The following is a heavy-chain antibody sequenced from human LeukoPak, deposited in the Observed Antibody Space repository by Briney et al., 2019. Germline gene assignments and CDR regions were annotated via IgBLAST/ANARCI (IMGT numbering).Heavy chain of an antibody. V-gene: IGHV4-38-2*02. J-gene: IGHJ5*02. Sequence: SETLSLTCTVSGYSISSGYYWGWIRQPPGKGLEWIGSIYHSGSTYYNPSLKSRVTISVDTSKNQFSLKLSSVTAADTAVYYCATGPSLNWFDPWGQGTLVTVSS. CDR3: ATGPSLNWFDP. CDR2: IYHSGST. CDR1: GYSISSGYY.